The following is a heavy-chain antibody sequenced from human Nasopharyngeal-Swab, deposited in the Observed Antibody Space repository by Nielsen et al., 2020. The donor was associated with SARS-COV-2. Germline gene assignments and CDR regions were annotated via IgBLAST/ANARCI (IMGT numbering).Heavy chain of an antibody. CDR3: ARRQGYYDSSGNLDY. D-gene: IGHD3-22*01. CDR2: IYPGDSDT. CDR1: GYSFTSYW. V-gene: IGHV5-51*01. J-gene: IGHJ4*02. Sequence: KVSCKGSGYSFTSYWIGWVRQMPGKGLEWMGIIYPGDSDTRYSPSFQGQVTISADKSISTAYLQWSSLKASDTAMYYCARRQGYYDSSGNLDYWGQGTLVTVSS.